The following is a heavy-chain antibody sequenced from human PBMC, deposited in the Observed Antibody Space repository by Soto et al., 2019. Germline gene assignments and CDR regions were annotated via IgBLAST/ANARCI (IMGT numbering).Heavy chain of an antibody. CDR3: AIRASITGSRRGMAV. CDR2: MNPNSGNT. J-gene: IGHJ6*02. V-gene: IGHV1-8*01. Sequence: QVQLVQSGAEVKKPGASVKVSCKASGYTFTSYDINWVRQATGQGLEWMGWMNPNSGNTGYAQKFQGRVTMTRNTSISTADMELSSLRSEETAVYYCAIRASITGSRRGMAVWGQGTTGTVSS. D-gene: IGHD1-20*01. CDR1: GYTFTSYD.